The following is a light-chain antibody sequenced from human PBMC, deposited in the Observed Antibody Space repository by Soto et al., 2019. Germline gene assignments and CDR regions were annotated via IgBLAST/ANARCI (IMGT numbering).Light chain of an antibody. Sequence: EIVLTQSPGTLSLSPGERATLSCRASQSVSSRFLAWYQQKPGQAPRLLIYDASNRATGIPARFSGSGSGTDFTLTISSLEPEDFAVYYCQRRSNWPPITFGQGTRLQI. CDR1: QSVSSRF. CDR2: DAS. CDR3: QRRSNWPPIT. V-gene: IGKV3-11*01. J-gene: IGKJ5*01.